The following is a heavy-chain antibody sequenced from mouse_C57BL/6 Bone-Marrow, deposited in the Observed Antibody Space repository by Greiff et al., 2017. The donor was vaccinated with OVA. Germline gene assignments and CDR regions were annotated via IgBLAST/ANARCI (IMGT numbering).Heavy chain of an antibody. V-gene: IGHV1-47*01. Sequence: QVQLLQSGAELVKPGASVKMSCKASGYTFTTYPIEWMKQNHGKSLEWIGNFHPYNDDTKYNEKFKGKATLTVEKSSSTVYLELSRLTSDDSAVYYCARMKYYGPYWYFDVWGTGTTVTVSS. CDR1: GYTFTTYP. J-gene: IGHJ1*03. D-gene: IGHD1-1*01. CDR2: FHPYNDDT. CDR3: ARMKYYGPYWYFDV.